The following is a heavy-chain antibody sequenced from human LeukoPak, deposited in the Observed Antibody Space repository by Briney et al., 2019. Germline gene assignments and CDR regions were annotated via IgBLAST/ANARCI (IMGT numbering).Heavy chain of an antibody. CDR2: VSGSGGST. CDR3: AKARARIAAAGTSIWFDP. CDR1: GFTFSSYA. V-gene: IGHV3-23*01. Sequence: GGSLRLSCAASGFTFSSYAMSWVRQAPGKGLEWVSAVSGSGGSTYYADSVKGRFTISRDNSKNTLYLQMNSLRAEDTAVYYCAKARARIAAAGTSIWFDPWGQGTLVTVSS. J-gene: IGHJ5*02. D-gene: IGHD6-13*01.